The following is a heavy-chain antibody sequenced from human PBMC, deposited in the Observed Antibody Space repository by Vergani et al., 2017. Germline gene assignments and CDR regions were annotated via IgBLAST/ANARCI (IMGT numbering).Heavy chain of an antibody. CDR3: AVRPRVNLVGGEIVTKRTFDY. CDR1: GESFSSFY. V-gene: IGHV4-34*02. J-gene: IGHJ4*02. CDR2: INNDGHT. Sequence: QVQLQQWGAGVVKPSGTLSLTCAVFGESFSSFYWSWIRQPPGKGVEWIGEINNDGHTNYNPSLESRVTVSRDTAKNQFSLNLMSVTAAYTAMYYCAVRPRVNLVGGEIVTKRTFDYWMQGSLVTVSS. D-gene: IGHD3-10*01.